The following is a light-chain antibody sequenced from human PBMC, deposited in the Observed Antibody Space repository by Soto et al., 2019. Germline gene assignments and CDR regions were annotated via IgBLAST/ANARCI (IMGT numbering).Light chain of an antibody. CDR1: QSVSSSY. V-gene: IGKV3-20*01. Sequence: EIVLTQSPGTLSVSPGERATLSFRASQSVSSSYLAWYQQKPGQAPRLLIYGASSRATGIPDRFSGSGSGTDFTLTISRLEPEDFAVYYCQQYGSSPGTFGQGTKVDIK. CDR3: QQYGSSPGT. CDR2: GAS. J-gene: IGKJ1*01.